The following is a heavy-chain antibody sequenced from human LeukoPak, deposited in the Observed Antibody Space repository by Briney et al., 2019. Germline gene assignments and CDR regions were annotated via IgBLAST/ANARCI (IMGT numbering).Heavy chain of an antibody. CDR3: ARPLRAMARQWLGPFDY. J-gene: IGHJ4*02. D-gene: IGHD6-19*01. Sequence: GGSLRLSCAASGFTFSSYGMHWVRQAPSKRMEWVAVIWYDGSNKYYADSVKGRFTISRDNSKNTLYLQMNSLRAEDTAVYYCARPLRAMARQWLGPFDYWGQGTLVTVSS. CDR1: GFTFSSYG. V-gene: IGHV3-30*19. CDR2: IWYDGSNK.